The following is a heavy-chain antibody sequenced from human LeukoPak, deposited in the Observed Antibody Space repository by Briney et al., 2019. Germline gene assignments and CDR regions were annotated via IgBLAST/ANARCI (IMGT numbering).Heavy chain of an antibody. Sequence: SETLSLTCTVSGGSISSSYWSWIRQPAGKGLEWIGRIYTSGSTNYNPSLKSRVTISVDTSKNQFSLKLSSVTAAGTAVYYCAGDPYYDFWSGYSHYYMDVWGKGTTVTVSS. CDR2: IYTSGST. V-gene: IGHV4-4*07. J-gene: IGHJ6*03. CDR1: GGSISSSY. D-gene: IGHD3-3*01. CDR3: AGDPYYDFWSGYSHYYMDV.